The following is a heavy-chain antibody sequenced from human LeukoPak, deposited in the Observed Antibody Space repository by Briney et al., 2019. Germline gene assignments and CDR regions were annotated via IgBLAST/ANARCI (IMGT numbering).Heavy chain of an antibody. D-gene: IGHD3-3*01. CDR2: MNPNSGNT. CDR1: GYTFTSYD. J-gene: IGHJ6*02. CDR3: ARAGHWSGYYTYYYYYGMDV. V-gene: IGHV1-8*01. Sequence: ASVKVSCKASGYTFTSYDINWVRQATGQGLEWMGWMNPNSGNTGYAQKFQGRVTMTRNTSISTAYMELSSLRSEDTAVYYCARAGHWSGYYTYYYYYGMDVWGQGTTVTVSS.